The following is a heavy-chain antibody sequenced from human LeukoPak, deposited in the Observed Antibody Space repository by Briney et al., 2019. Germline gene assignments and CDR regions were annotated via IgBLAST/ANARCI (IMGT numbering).Heavy chain of an antibody. CDR3: AKGGRSGDAFDI. J-gene: IGHJ3*02. CDR2: ISGSGGST. Sequence: GGSLRLSCAASGFTFSSYARSWVRQAPGKGLEWVSAISGSGGSTYYADSVKGRFTISRDNSKNTLYLQMNSLRAEDTAVYYCAKGGRSGDAFDIWGQGTMVTVSS. CDR1: GFTFSSYA. V-gene: IGHV3-23*01. D-gene: IGHD3-16*01.